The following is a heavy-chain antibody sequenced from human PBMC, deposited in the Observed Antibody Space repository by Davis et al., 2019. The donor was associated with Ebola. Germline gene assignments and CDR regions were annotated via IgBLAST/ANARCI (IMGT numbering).Heavy chain of an antibody. D-gene: IGHD1-26*01. V-gene: IGHV4-59*08. CDR2: IYNSGST. CDR3: ARHDDGRGSYSGRLFDY. J-gene: IGHJ4*02. Sequence: MPSETLSLTCTVSGGSISRYYWSWIRQPPGKGLEWIGYIYNSGSTNYNPSLKSRVTISVDTSKNQFSLKLSSVTAADTAVYYCARHDDGRGSYSGRLFDYWGQGTLVTVSS. CDR1: GGSISRYY.